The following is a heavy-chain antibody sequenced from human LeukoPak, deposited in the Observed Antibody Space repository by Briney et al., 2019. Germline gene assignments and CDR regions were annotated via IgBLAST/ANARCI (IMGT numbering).Heavy chain of an antibody. CDR2: MYYSGST. V-gene: IGHV4-39*01. Sequence: SETLSLTCTVSGDSITGSSYYWGWIRQPPGKGLEWIGNMYYSGSTYSNPSLKSRVTISADTSKNQFSLKLKSVTAADTAVYYCARQYYDSTGYYYFDYWGQGTLVTVSS. CDR1: GDSITGSSYY. CDR3: ARQYYDSTGYYYFDY. D-gene: IGHD3-22*01. J-gene: IGHJ4*02.